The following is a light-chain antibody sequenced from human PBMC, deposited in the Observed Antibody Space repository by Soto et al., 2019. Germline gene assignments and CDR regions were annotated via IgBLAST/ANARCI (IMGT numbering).Light chain of an antibody. V-gene: IGKV3-20*01. Sequence: EIVLRQSPGTLSLSPGERATLSCRASQSVSSSYLAWYQQKPGQAPRLLIYGASSRATGIPDRFSGSGSGTDFTLAISRLEPEDFEVYYCQQYVNSPYTFGQGTKLEIK. CDR3: QQYVNSPYT. J-gene: IGKJ2*01. CDR2: GAS. CDR1: QSVSSSY.